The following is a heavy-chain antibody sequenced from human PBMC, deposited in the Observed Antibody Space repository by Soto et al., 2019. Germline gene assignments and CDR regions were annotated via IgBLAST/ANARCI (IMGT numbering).Heavy chain of an antibody. V-gene: IGHV5-10-1*01. J-gene: IGHJ5*02. CDR2: IDPSDSYT. D-gene: IGHD2-21*01. CDR1: GYSFTGYW. CDR3: ARHKPPIISIDVNRVKLLEP. Sequence: PGESLKISCKGSGYSFTGYWITWVRQMPVKGLEWMGKIDPSDSYTDYSPSFQGHVTISADKSISTAYLQWSSLKASDTAVYYCARHKPPIISIDVNRVKLLEPSGRGTLVAVCS.